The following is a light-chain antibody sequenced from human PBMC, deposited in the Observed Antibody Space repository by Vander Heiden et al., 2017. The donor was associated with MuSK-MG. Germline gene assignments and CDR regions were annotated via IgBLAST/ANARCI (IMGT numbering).Light chain of an antibody. J-gene: IGLJ2*01. V-gene: IGLV2-11*01. CDR2: DVS. CDR3: CSYAGSYTPVV. CDR1: SSDVSGCNY. Sequence: SALTQPRSVSGSPGPSVTISGTGTSSDVSGCNYVSWYQQHPGKAPKLMIYDVSKRPAGVPDRLSGPKSGNTASLTISGLQAEDEADYYCCSYAGSYTPVVFGGGTKLPVL.